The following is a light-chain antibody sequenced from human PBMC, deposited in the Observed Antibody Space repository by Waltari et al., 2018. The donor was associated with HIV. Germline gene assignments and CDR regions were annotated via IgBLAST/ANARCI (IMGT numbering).Light chain of an antibody. CDR2: LGS. V-gene: IGKV2-28*01. Sequence: DIVMTQSPPSLPVTPGEPASISCRSSQSLLNSNGFHYLDWYLQKPGQSPQLLIYLGSDRASGITDRFSGSGSGTDFTLKISSVEAEDVGVAYCMQTIQTPLSTFEQGTRLAI. J-gene: IGKJ5*01. CDR1: QSLLNSNGFHY. CDR3: MQTIQTPLST.